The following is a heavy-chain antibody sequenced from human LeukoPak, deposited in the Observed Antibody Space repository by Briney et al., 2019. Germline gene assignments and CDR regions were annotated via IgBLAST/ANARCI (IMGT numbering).Heavy chain of an antibody. D-gene: IGHD2-2*01. Sequence: SETLSLTSAVYGGSFSGYYWSWIRQPPGKGLEWIGEINHSGSTNYNPSLKSRVTISVDTSKNQFSLKLSSVTAADTAVYYCARKCSSTSCYNYWGQGTLVTVSS. CDR3: ARKCSSTSCYNY. V-gene: IGHV4-34*01. CDR1: GGSFSGYY. J-gene: IGHJ4*02. CDR2: INHSGST.